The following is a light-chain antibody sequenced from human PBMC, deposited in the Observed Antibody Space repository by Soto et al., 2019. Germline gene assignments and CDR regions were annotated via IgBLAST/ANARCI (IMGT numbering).Light chain of an antibody. J-gene: IGKJ1*01. CDR3: QQYGSSPWT. V-gene: IGKV3-20*01. CDR2: GAS. CDR1: QSVSSSY. Sequence: EIVLTQSTGTLSLSPGERATLSGRASQSVSSSYLAWYQQKPGQAPRLLIYGASSRATGIPDRFSGSGSGTDFTLTISRLEPEDFAVYYCQQYGSSPWTFGQGTKVDIK.